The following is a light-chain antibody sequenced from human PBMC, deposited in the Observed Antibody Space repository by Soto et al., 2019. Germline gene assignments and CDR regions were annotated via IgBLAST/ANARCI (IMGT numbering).Light chain of an antibody. J-gene: IGKJ2*01. Sequence: EVVLTQSPASLSVFPGERVILSCRASQSVTTNLAWYLHKPGQAPTHLIYGASTRAGGVSDRFSGGGSGAEFSLTISSLQSGDFAIYYCQQYDKWPFTFGQGTRLEIK. CDR2: GAS. CDR3: QQYDKWPFT. CDR1: QSVTTN. V-gene: IGKV3-15*01.